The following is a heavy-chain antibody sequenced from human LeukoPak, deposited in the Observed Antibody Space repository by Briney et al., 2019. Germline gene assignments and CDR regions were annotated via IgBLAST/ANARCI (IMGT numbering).Heavy chain of an antibody. D-gene: IGHD3-22*01. V-gene: IGHV4-59*01. CDR2: IYYSGST. CDR3: ASTYYYDSSGYWAAGAFDI. Sequence: SETLSLTCTVSGGSISSYCWSWIRQPPGKGLEWIGYIYYSGSTNYNPSLKSRVTISVDTSKNQFSLKLSSVTAADTAVYYCASTYYYDSSGYWAAGAFDIWGQGTMVTVSS. J-gene: IGHJ3*02. CDR1: GGSISSYC.